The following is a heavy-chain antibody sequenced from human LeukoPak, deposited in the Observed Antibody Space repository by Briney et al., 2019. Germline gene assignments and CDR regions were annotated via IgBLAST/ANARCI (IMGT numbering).Heavy chain of an antibody. V-gene: IGHV1-69*06. Sequence: SVNVSCKASGGTFSSYAISWVRQAPGQGLEWMGGIIPIFGTANYAQKFQGRVTITADKSTSTAYMEMSSLRSEDTAVYYCARATGANYQFDYWGQGSLVTVSS. D-gene: IGHD7-27*01. J-gene: IGHJ4*02. CDR2: IIPIFGTA. CDR3: ARATGANYQFDY. CDR1: GGTFSSYA.